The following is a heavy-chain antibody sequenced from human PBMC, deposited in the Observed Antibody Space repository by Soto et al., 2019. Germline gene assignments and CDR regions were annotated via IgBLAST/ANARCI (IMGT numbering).Heavy chain of an antibody. CDR3: ATVRRGIIIAQNYSHGMDV. CDR2: IDLCGIT. J-gene: IGHJ6*02. V-gene: IGHV4-34*01. CDR1: GWSFRGYV. Sequence: PSETRPPTYAVSGWSFRGYVWSCIRQTHGTGVDWIAEIDLCGITNCNPSLQSRVTKSVDTSKNQFSLSLSTVNAADTAVYYCATVRRGIIIAQNYSHGMDVWGQGTTATV. D-gene: IGHD3-10*01.